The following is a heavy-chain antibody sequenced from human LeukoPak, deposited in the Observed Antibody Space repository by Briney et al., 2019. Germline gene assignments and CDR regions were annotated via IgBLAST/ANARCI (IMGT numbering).Heavy chain of an antibody. CDR3: ASWSSSPPYYYYYMDV. Sequence: ASVKGSCKGSGYTFTGCYMRWVRQAPGQGLEWMGWINPNSGGTNYAQKFQGRVTMTRDTSISTAYMELSRLRSDDTAVYYCASWSSSPPYYYYYMDVWGKGTTVTVSS. J-gene: IGHJ6*03. V-gene: IGHV1-2*02. D-gene: IGHD6-6*01. CDR2: INPNSGGT. CDR1: GYTFTGCY.